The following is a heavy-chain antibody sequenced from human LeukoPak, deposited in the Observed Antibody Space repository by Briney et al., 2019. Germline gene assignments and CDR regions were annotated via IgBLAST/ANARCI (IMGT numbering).Heavy chain of an antibody. Sequence: SQTLSLTCTVSGGSISSGGYYWSWIRQPPGKGLEWIGYIYHSGSTYYNPSLKSRVTISVDRSKNQFSLKLSSVTAADTAVYYCASQNGYSYGTFDYWGQGTLVTVSS. V-gene: IGHV4-30-2*01. CDR3: ASQNGYSYGTFDY. CDR2: IYHSGST. CDR1: GGSISSGGYY. D-gene: IGHD5-18*01. J-gene: IGHJ4*02.